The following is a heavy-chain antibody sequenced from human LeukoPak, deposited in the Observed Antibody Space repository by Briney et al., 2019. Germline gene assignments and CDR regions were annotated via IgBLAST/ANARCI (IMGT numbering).Heavy chain of an antibody. V-gene: IGHV3-30-3*01. D-gene: IGHD2-2*01. CDR1: GFTFSSYA. CDR2: ISYDGSNK. J-gene: IGHJ4*02. CDR3: ARDGRVPAALDY. Sequence: GRSLRLSCAASGFTFSSYAMHWVRQAPGKGLEWVAVISYDGSNKYYADSVKGRFTISRDNSKNTPYLQMNSLRAEDTAVYYCARDGRVPAALDYWGQGTLVTVSS.